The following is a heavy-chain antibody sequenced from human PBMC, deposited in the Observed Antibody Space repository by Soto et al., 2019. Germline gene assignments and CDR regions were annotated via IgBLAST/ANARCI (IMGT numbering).Heavy chain of an antibody. V-gene: IGHV3-23*04. Sequence: EVQLVESGGAVVQSGGSLRLSCAASGFTFSNFAMSWVRQAPGKGLEWVSGISGNGDNKDHADSVKGRFTISRDNSKNTIHRTRCSVRAADSAVYYRGYVTDYVSKGAPGGKVLYYDSWMDFWGKGTRVNVSS. CDR1: GFTFSNFA. J-gene: IGHJ6*04. CDR3: GYVTDYVSKGAPGGKVLYYDSWMDF. CDR2: ISGNGDNK. D-gene: IGHD3-16*01.